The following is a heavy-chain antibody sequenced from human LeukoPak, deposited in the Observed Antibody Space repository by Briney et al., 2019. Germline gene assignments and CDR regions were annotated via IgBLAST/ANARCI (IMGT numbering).Heavy chain of an antibody. V-gene: IGHV4-34*01. CDR3: ARLILWFGESNSSNWFDP. CDR2: INHSGST. CDR1: GVSFSGYY. Sequence: SETLSLTCAVYGVSFSGYYWSWLRQPPGKGLEWLGEINHSGSTNYNPSLKSRVTISVDTSKNQFSLKLSSVTAADTAVYYCARLILWFGESNSSNWFDPWGQGTLVTVSS. D-gene: IGHD3-10*01. J-gene: IGHJ5*02.